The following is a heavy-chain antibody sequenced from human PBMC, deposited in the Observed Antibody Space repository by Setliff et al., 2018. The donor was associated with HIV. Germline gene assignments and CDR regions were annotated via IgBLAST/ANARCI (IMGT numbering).Heavy chain of an antibody. J-gene: IGHJ4*02. Sequence: PSETLSLTCTVSGGSIRSSSSYWGWIRQPPGKGLEWIGIIYYSGRTYYKPSLKSRVTISVDTSKNQFSLKLNSVTAADTAMYYCARVVDADYLDYWGQGTPVTVSS. V-gene: IGHV4-39*01. CDR2: IYYSGRT. CDR1: GGSIRSSSSY. D-gene: IGHD2-15*01. CDR3: ARVVDADYLDY.